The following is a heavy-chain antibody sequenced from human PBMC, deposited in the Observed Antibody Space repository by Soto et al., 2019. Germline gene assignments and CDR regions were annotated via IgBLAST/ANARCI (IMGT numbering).Heavy chain of an antibody. Sequence: SETLSLTCTVSGGSISSGGYYWSWIRQHPGKGLEWIGYIYYSGSTYYNPSLKSRVTISVDTSKNQFSLKLSSVTAADTAVYYCARSATVRFYNWFDPWGQGTLVTVSS. CDR3: ARSATVRFYNWFDP. J-gene: IGHJ5*02. D-gene: IGHD3-3*01. CDR1: GGSISSGGYY. V-gene: IGHV4-31*03. CDR2: IYYSGST.